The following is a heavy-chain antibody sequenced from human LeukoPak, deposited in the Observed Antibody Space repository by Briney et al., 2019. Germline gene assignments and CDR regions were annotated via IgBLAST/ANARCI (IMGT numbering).Heavy chain of an antibody. V-gene: IGHV1-2*02. CDR3: AREGGHYDTPFDY. J-gene: IGHJ4*02. CDR2: INPNSGGT. D-gene: IGHD3-22*01. Sequence: GASVKVSCKASGYTFTGYYMHWVRQAPGQGLEWMGWINPNSGGTNYAQKFQGRVTMTRDTSISTAYMELSRLRSDDTAVYYCAREGGHYDTPFDYWGQGTLVTVSS. CDR1: GYTFTGYY.